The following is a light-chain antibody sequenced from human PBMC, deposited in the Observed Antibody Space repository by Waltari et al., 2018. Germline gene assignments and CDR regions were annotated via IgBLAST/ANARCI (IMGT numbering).Light chain of an antibody. J-gene: IGKJ4*01. CDR1: QAISIY. Sequence: DIQMTQSPSSLSASVGDRVIITCRASQAISIYLNWYQQKPGKAPNLLLSAASTLQRGIPSRFSGSGSGTHFTLTISSLQPEDFATYYCQHSYTTPLTFGGGTKVEI. V-gene: IGKV1-39*01. CDR3: QHSYTTPLT. CDR2: AAS.